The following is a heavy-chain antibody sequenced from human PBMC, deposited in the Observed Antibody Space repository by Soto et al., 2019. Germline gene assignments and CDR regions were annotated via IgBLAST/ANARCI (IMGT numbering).Heavy chain of an antibody. CDR2: ISAYNGNT. J-gene: IGHJ4*02. D-gene: IGHD2-21*02. Sequence: ASVKVSCKASGYTFTSYGISWARQAPGQGLEWMGWISAYNGNTNYAQKLQGRVTMTTDTSTSIAYMELRSLRSDDTAVYYCGWAYCGGDCYSLYGWGQGTLVTVSS. CDR3: GWAYCGGDCYSLYG. CDR1: GYTFTSYG. V-gene: IGHV1-18*04.